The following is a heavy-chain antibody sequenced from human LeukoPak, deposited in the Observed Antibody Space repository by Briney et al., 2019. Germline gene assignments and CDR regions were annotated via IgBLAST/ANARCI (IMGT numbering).Heavy chain of an antibody. CDR2: ISSSGSTI. Sequence: TGGSLRLSCAASGFTFSSYEMNWVSQAPGKGLEWVSYISSSGSTIYYADSVKGRFTISRDNAKNSLYLQMNSLRAEDTAVYYCARDGPSVTSPRHILCDYWGQGTLVTVSS. CDR3: ARDGPSVTSPRHILCDY. V-gene: IGHV3-48*03. CDR1: GFTFSSYE. D-gene: IGHD4-17*01. J-gene: IGHJ4*02.